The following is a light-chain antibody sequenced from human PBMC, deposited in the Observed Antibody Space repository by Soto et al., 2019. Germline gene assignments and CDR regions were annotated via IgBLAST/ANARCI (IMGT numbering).Light chain of an antibody. CDR3: QVCDSSSDHVV. J-gene: IGLJ2*01. CDR2: YDS. Sequence: SYELTQPPSVSVAPGKTAKITCGGNNIGSKSVHWYEQKPGQAPVLVIYYDSARPSGIPERFSGSNSGNTASLSIGRVEAGDEADYYCQVCDSSSDHVVFGGGTKLTVL. CDR1: NIGSKS. V-gene: IGLV3-21*04.